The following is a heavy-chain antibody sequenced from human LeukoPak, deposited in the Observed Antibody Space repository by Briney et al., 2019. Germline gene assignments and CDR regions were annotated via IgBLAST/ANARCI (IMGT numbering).Heavy chain of an antibody. CDR1: GFTFSSYW. J-gene: IGHJ4*02. Sequence: GGSLGLSCAASGFTFSSYWMNWARQAPGKGLEWVASINHNGNVNYYVDSVKGRFTISRDNAKNSLYLQMNSLRDEDTAVYYCARDRSSSGYYPFDYWGQGTLVTVSS. D-gene: IGHD3-22*01. CDR2: INHNGNVN. V-gene: IGHV3-7*01. CDR3: ARDRSSSGYYPFDY.